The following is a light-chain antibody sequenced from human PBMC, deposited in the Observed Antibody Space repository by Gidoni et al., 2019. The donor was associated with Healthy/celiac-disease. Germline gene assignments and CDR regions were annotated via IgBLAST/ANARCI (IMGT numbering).Light chain of an antibody. CDR3: QQSYSTWT. Sequence: DIQMTQSPSSLSASVGDRVTITCRASQSISSYLNWYQQKPGKAPKLLIYAASSLQSGVPSRFSGSGSGTDFTLTISSLKPEDFATYYCQQSYSTWTLGQGTKVEIK. CDR2: AAS. J-gene: IGKJ1*01. CDR1: QSISSY. V-gene: IGKV1-39*01.